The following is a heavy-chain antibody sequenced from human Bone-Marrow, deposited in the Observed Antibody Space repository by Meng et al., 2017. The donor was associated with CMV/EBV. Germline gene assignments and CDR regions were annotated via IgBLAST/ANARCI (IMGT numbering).Heavy chain of an antibody. CDR3: ARVNWNYRFSFSSYGMDV. D-gene: IGHD1-7*01. V-gene: IGHV4-34*01. Sequence: SETLSLTCAVYGGSFSGYYWSWIRQPPGKGLEWFGEINHSGSTNYKPSLKSRVTISVDTSKNQFSLKLSSVTAADTAVYYCARVNWNYRFSFSSYGMDVWGQGTTVTVSS. CDR1: GGSFSGYY. J-gene: IGHJ6*02. CDR2: INHSGST.